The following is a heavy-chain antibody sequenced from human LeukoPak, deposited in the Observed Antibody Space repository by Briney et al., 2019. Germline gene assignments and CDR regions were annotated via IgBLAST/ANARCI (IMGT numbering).Heavy chain of an antibody. V-gene: IGHV1-69*05. CDR2: IIPIFGTA. Sequence: ASVKVSCKASGGTFSSYAISWVRQAPGQGLEWMGGIIPIFGTANYAQKFQGRVTITTDESTSTAYMELSSLRSEDTAVYYCATTPDSGYDSSPFDYWGQGTLVTVSS. D-gene: IGHD3-22*01. CDR1: GGTFSSYA. J-gene: IGHJ4*02. CDR3: ATTPDSGYDSSPFDY.